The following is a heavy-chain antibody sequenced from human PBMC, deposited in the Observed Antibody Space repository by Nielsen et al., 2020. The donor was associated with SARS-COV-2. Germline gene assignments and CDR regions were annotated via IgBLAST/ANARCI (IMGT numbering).Heavy chain of an antibody. CDR3: AREGDTYGVRNFDY. V-gene: IGHV3-53*01. D-gene: IGHD5-18*01. J-gene: IGHJ4*02. Sequence: GESLKISSSAAGVIVSSMYLNWVRQGPGKGLEWVSVFYSGGTTLYADSVKGRFIISRVNSRNTLYLQMISLRVEDTAMYYCAREGDTYGVRNFDYWGQGIMVTVSS. CDR2: FYSGGTT. CDR1: GVIVSSMY.